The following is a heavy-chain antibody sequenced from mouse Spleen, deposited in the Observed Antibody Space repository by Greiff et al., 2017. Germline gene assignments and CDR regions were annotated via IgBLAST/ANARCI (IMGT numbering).Heavy chain of an antibody. CDR3: ARDRHSYYSYDGPSRYFDV. J-gene: IGHJ1*01. CDR1: GFTFSSYA. V-gene: IGHV5-9-3*01. CDR2: ISSGGGNT. D-gene: IGHD2-12*01. Sequence: EVQLVESGGGLVKPGGSLKLSCAASGFTFSSYAMSWVRQTPEKRLEWVAYISSGGGNTYYPDSVKGGFTISRDNAKNTLYLQMSSLRSEDTALYYCARDRHSYYSYDGPSRYFDVWGAGTTVTVSS.